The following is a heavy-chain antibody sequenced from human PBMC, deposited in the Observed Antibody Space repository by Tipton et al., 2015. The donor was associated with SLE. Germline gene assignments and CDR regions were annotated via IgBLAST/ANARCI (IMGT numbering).Heavy chain of an antibody. CDR3: AKIPYSSSWYVSDYYYYYGMDV. D-gene: IGHD6-13*01. V-gene: IGHV4-34*01. J-gene: IGHJ6*02. CDR2: INHSGST. CDR1: GGSFSGYY. Sequence: AGLVKPSETLSLTCAVYGGSFSGYYWSWIRQPPGKGLEWIGEINHSGSTNYNPSLKSRVTISVDTSKNQFSLKLSSLTAADTAVYYCAKIPYSSSWYVSDYYYYYGMDVWGQGTTVTVSS.